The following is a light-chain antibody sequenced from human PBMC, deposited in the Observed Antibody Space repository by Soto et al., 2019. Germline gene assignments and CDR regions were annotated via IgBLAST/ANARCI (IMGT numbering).Light chain of an antibody. Sequence: DIQMTQSPSSLSASVGDRVTITCRASQSISSYLNWYQQKPGKAPKLLIYAASSLQSGVPSRFSGNGSGTDFALTIRSLQPEDFSPDYCQQSYSTLLPFGGGYQVEIK. CDR2: AAS. V-gene: IGKV1-39*01. CDR3: QQSYSTLLP. J-gene: IGKJ4*01. CDR1: QSISSY.